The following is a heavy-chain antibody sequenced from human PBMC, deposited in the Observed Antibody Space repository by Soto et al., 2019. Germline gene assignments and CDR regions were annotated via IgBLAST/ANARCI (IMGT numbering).Heavy chain of an antibody. Sequence: PSETLSLTCAVSGGSISSSNWWSWVRQPPGKGLEWIGEIYHSGSTNYNPSLKSRVTISVDKSKNQFSLKLSSVTAADTVVYYCAREVYDILTGYYRGTWWFDPWGQGTLVTVSS. J-gene: IGHJ5*02. CDR1: GGSISSSNW. CDR2: IYHSGST. D-gene: IGHD3-9*01. CDR3: AREVYDILTGYYRGTWWFDP. V-gene: IGHV4-4*02.